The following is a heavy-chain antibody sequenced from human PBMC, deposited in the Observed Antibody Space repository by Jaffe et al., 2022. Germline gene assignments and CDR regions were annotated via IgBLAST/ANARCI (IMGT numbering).Heavy chain of an antibody. CDR1: GFTFDDYA. J-gene: IGHJ3*02. CDR3: AKDTAVTCDAFDI. Sequence: EVQLVESGGGLVQPGRSLRLSCAASGFTFDDYAMHWVRQAPGKGLEWVSGISWNSGSIGYADSVKGRFTISRDNAKNSLYLQMNSLRAEDTALYYCAKDTAVTCDAFDIWGQGTMVTVSS. D-gene: IGHD4-4*01. V-gene: IGHV3-9*01. CDR2: ISWNSGSI.